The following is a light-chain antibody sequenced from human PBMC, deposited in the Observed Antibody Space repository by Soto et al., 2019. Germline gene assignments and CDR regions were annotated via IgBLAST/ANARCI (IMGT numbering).Light chain of an antibody. CDR3: QQSYSTPLLT. CDR2: AAS. CDR1: QTITTY. V-gene: IGKV1-39*01. Sequence: DIQMTQSPSSLSASVGDRVTITCRASQTITTYLNWYQQKPGKAPKLLIYAASSLQSGVPSRFXGSGSGTDFTLTINSLQPEDFATYYCQQSYSTPLLTFGGGTKVEIK. J-gene: IGKJ4*01.